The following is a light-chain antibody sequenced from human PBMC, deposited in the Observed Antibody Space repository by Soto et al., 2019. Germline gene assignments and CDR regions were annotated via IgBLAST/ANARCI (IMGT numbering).Light chain of an antibody. J-gene: IGKJ3*01. Sequence: EIVLTQSPGTLSLSPGERATLSCRASQSVSSSYLAWYQQKPGQAPRLLIYGASSRATGIPDRFSGSGSGTDFTLTISRLEPEDFAVYYCRKYGSSPRIFTFGPGTKVDIK. V-gene: IGKV3-20*01. CDR3: RKYGSSPRIFT. CDR2: GAS. CDR1: QSVSSSY.